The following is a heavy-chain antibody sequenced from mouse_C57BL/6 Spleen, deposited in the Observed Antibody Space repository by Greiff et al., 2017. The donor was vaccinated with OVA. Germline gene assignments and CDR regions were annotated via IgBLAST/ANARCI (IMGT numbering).Heavy chain of an antibody. CDR3: ATPLYDGYYLAWFAY. V-gene: IGHV5-17*01. CDR2: ISSGSSTI. Sequence: DVKLVESGGGLVKPGGSLKLSCAASGFTFSDYGMHWVRQAPEKGLEWVAYISSGSSTIYYADTVKGRFTISRDNAKNTLFLQMTSLRSEDTAMYYCATPLYDGYYLAWFAYWGQGTLVTVSA. J-gene: IGHJ3*01. CDR1: GFTFSDYG. D-gene: IGHD2-3*01.